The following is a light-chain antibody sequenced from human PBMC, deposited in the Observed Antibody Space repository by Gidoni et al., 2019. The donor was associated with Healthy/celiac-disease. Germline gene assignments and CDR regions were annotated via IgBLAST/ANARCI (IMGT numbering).Light chain of an antibody. J-gene: IGKJ4*01. V-gene: IGKV3-20*01. CDR2: GSS. CDR1: QRVSRSY. Sequence: IALTPSPGTLSVSPGERATLSCRASQRVSRSYLAWHQQNTVQAPRLLIDGSSSGATGIPDRFSGRWSGTDFILTISILAAEDFVVDYWQQYGCSPLTFGGGAKVEIK. CDR3: QQYGCSPLT.